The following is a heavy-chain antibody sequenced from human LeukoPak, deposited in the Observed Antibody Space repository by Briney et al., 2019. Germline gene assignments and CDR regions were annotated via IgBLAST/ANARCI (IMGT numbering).Heavy chain of an antibody. CDR2: IIPIFGTA. J-gene: IGHJ3*02. D-gene: IGHD3-3*01. CDR3: ARGNELRFLEWLLSDAFDI. Sequence: SVKVSCKASGGTFSSYAISWVRQAPGQGLEWMGGIIPIFGTANYAQKFQGRVTITTDESTSTAYMELSSLRSEDTAVYYCARGNELRFLEWLLSDAFDIWGQGTMVTVSS. CDR1: GGTFSSYA. V-gene: IGHV1-69*05.